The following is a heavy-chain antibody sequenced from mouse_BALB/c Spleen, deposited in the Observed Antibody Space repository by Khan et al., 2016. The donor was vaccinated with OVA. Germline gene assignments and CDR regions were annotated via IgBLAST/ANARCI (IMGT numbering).Heavy chain of an antibody. CDR3: ARHTYYRYHVMDY. CDR1: GFSLTNYG. Sequence: QVQLKESGPGLVAPSQSLSITCTISGFSLTNYGVHWVRQPPGKGLEWLGVIWSDGSTTYNSPLKSRLTISKDNSKSQVLLKMNSLQTDDTAMYFSARHTYYRYHVMDYWGQGTSVTVSS. D-gene: IGHD2-10*01. J-gene: IGHJ4*01. V-gene: IGHV2-6-1*01. CDR2: IWSDGST.